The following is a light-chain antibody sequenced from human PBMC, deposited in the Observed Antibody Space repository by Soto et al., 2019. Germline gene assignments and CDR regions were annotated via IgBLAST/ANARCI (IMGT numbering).Light chain of an antibody. J-gene: IGKJ1*01. V-gene: IGKV3-20*01. Sequence: EIVLTQSPGTLSLSPGESATLSCRASQSVSSSYLAWYQQKPGQAPRLLIYGASSRATGIPDRFSGSGSGTAFTLTISRLEPEDFAVYYCQQYGSSPWTFGQGTKVEIK. CDR1: QSVSSSY. CDR2: GAS. CDR3: QQYGSSPWT.